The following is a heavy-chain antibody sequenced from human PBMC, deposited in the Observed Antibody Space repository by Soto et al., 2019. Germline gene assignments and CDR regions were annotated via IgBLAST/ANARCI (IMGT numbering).Heavy chain of an antibody. D-gene: IGHD2-21*01. Sequence: GGSLRLSCAASGFTFSSYGMHWVRQAPGKGLEWVAVISYDGSNKYYADSVKGRFTISRDNSKNTLYLQMNSLRAEDTDVYYFAKEYCYCCFLSHKLYYYYYGMDVWGQGTTVTVSS. CDR1: GFTFSSYG. CDR3: AKEYCYCCFLSHKLYYYYYGMDV. CDR2: ISYDGSNK. J-gene: IGHJ6*02. V-gene: IGHV3-30*18.